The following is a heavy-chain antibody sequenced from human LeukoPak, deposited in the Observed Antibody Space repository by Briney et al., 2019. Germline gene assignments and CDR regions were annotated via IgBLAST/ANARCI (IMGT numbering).Heavy chain of an antibody. D-gene: IGHD6-19*01. CDR3: ARVFFREYSSGWYYFDY. CDR1: GFTFGDYA. J-gene: IGHJ4*02. Sequence: GGSLRLSCTASGFTFGDYAMSWFRQAPGKGLEWVGFIRSKAYGGTTEYAASVKGRFTISRDNSKNTLYLQMNSLRAEDTALYYCARVFFREYSSGWYYFDYWGQGTLVTVSS. V-gene: IGHV3-49*03. CDR2: IRSKAYGGTT.